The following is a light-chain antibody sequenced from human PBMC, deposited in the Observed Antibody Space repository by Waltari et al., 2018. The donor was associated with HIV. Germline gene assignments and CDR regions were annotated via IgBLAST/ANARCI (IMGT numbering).Light chain of an antibody. V-gene: IGKV1-27*01. CDR1: QDIFNY. CDR2: AAS. Sequence: DIQMTQSPSSLSASVGDRVTITCRASQDIFNYLAWYQQKPGKVPKLLIYAASTLQSGVPSRFSGSGSGPVFILTISSLQPEDVAIYYCQRYNSAQWTFGQGTKVEIK. J-gene: IGKJ1*01. CDR3: QRYNSAQWT.